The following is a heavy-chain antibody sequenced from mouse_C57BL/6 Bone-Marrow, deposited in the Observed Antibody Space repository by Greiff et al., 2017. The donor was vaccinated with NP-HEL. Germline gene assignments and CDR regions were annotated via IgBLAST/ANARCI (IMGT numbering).Heavy chain of an antibody. V-gene: IGHV5-6*01. CDR2: ISSGGSYT. CDR3: ARHDGGY. D-gene: IGHD2-3*01. Sequence: EVKLMESGGDLVKPGGSLKLSCAASGFTFSSYGMSWVRQTPDKRLEWVATISSGGSYTYYPDSVKGRFTISRDNAKNTLYLQMSSLKSEDTAMYYCARHDGGYWGQGTTLTVSS. CDR1: GFTFSSYG. J-gene: IGHJ2*01.